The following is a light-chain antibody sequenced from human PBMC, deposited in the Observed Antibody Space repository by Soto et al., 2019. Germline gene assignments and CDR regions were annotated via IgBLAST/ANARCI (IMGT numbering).Light chain of an antibody. CDR3: QRTYNAWLT. Sequence: DIQMTQSPSTLSTSVGDRVTITCRASQSINSWLAWYQQKPGKAPKLLIYDASSLQSGVPSRFSGSGSGTDFTLTISSLQPEDVATYYGQRTYNAWLTFGGGTKVDI. J-gene: IGKJ4*01. CDR1: QSINSW. V-gene: IGKV1-5*01. CDR2: DAS.